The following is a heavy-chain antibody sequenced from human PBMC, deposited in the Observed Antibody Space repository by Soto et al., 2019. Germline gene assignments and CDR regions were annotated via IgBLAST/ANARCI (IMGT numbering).Heavy chain of an antibody. D-gene: IGHD2-8*01. CDR1: GGSISSYY. J-gene: IGHJ4*02. CDR3: ARLGAHHCTNGVCYVFDY. CDR2: IYYSGST. V-gene: IGHV4-59*01. Sequence: SETLSLTCTVSGGSISSYYWSWIRQPPGKGLEWIGYIYYSGSTNYNPSLKSRVTISVDTSKNQFSLNLSSVTAADTAVYYCARLGAHHCTNGVCYVFDYWGQGTLVTVSS.